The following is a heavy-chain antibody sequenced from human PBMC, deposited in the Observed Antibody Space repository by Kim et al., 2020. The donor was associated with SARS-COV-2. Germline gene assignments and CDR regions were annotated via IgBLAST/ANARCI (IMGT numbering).Heavy chain of an antibody. CDR1: GYTFTSYA. Sequence: ASVKVSCKASGYTFTSYAMNWVRQAPGQGLEWMGWINTNTGNPTYAQGFTGRFVFSLDTSVSTAYLQISSLKAEDTAVYYCARATAVTPILKYVTWDDAFDIWGQGTMVTVSS. D-gene: IGHD4-17*01. J-gene: IGHJ3*02. V-gene: IGHV7-4-1*02. CDR3: ARATAVTPILKYVTWDDAFDI. CDR2: INTNTGNP.